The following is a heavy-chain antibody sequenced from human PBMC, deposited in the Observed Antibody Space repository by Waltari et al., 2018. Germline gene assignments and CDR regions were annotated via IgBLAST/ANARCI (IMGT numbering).Heavy chain of an antibody. D-gene: IGHD6-13*01. J-gene: IGHJ6*02. CDR1: GFTFSSYW. V-gene: IGHV3-7*02. CDR3: AKVAPRTYRSPVPGRDYYYGMDV. CDR2: IKQDGSEK. Sequence: EVQLVESGGGLVQPGGSLRLSCAASGFTFSSYWMSWVRQAPGKGLEWVANIKQDGSEKYYVDSVKGRFTISRDNAKNSLYLQMNSLRVEDTAVYYCAKVAPRTYRSPVPGRDYYYGMDVWGQGTTVTVFS.